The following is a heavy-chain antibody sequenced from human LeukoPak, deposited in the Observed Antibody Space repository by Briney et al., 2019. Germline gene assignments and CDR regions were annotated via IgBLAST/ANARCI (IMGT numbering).Heavy chain of an antibody. CDR3: AKDVSSWTDYYYYYMDV. CDR1: GSTFSSYG. CDR2: ISYDGSNK. V-gene: IGHV3-30*18. Sequence: GRSLRLSCAASGSTFSSYGMHWVRQAPGKGLEWVAFISYDGSNKYYADSVKGRFTISRDNSKNTLYLQMNSLRAEDTAVYYCAKDVSSWTDYYYYYMDVWGKGTTVTISS. J-gene: IGHJ6*03. D-gene: IGHD6-13*01.